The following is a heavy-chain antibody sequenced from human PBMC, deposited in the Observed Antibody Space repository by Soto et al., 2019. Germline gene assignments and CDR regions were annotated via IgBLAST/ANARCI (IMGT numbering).Heavy chain of an antibody. Sequence: ASVKVSCKGSGYTFTSYGVSWVRQAPGQGLEWMGWISAYNGNTNYAQKLQGRVTMTTDTSTSTAYMELRSLRSDDTAVYYFARSRDYPNSYYFDYWGQGTLVTVSS. CDR3: ARSRDYPNSYYFDY. CDR1: GYTFTSYG. CDR2: ISAYNGNT. J-gene: IGHJ4*02. V-gene: IGHV1-18*01. D-gene: IGHD4-17*01.